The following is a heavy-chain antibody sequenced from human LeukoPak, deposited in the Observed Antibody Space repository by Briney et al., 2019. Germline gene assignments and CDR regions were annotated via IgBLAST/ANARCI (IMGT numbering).Heavy chain of an antibody. CDR1: GYTFTGYY. CDR2: INPNSGGT. J-gene: IGHJ5*02. D-gene: IGHD2-15*01. V-gene: IGHV1-2*02. Sequence: ASVKVSCKASGYTFTGYYMHWVRQAPGQGLEWMGWINPNSGGTNYAQKFQGRVTMTRDTSISTAYMELSRLRADDTAVYYWARDPNQGYCSGGGCRVTRPGAFAPWGKGPRVTVAS. CDR3: ARDPNQGYCSGGGCRVTRPGAFAP.